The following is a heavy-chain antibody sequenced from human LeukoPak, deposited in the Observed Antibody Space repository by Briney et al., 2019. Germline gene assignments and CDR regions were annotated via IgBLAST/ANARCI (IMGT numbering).Heavy chain of an antibody. CDR2: IHHSGNN. J-gene: IGHJ4*02. CDR1: AYSIGSGYY. D-gene: IGHD4/OR15-4a*01. Sequence: PSETLSLTCTVSAYSIGSGYYWGWIRQPPGMGLEWIGSIHHSGNNYYNPSLKSRVTISLDTSKNQFSLKLSSVTAADTAVYYCARTNYGAFDYWGQGTLVTVSS. CDR3: ARTNYGAFDY. V-gene: IGHV4-38-2*02.